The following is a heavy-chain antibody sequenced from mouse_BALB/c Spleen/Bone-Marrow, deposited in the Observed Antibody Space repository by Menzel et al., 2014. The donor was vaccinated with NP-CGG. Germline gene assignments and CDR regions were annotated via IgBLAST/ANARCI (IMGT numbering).Heavy chain of an antibody. J-gene: IGHJ1*01. Sequence: ESGPGLVKPSQSLSLTCSVTGYSITGGYYWNWIRQFPGNKLEWMGYISYDGSNNYNPSLKNRISITRDTSKNQFFLKLSSVTTEDTATYYCAREGGSLWYFDVWGAGTTVTVSS. V-gene: IGHV3-6*02. CDR1: GYSITGGYY. CDR2: ISYDGSN. CDR3: AREGGSLWYFDV.